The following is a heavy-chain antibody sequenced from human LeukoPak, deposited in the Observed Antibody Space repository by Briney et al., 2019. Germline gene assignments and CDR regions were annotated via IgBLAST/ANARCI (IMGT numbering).Heavy chain of an antibody. CDR1: GFTFSGYW. J-gene: IGHJ5*02. V-gene: IGHV3-74*01. Sequence: GGSLRLSCAASGFTFSGYWMHWVRQAPGKGLVWVSRIKSDGSATFYADSVKGRFTISRDNAKSTLYLQINSLRAEDTAVYYCTRSDWFDPWGQGTLVTVSP. CDR2: IKSDGSAT. CDR3: TRSDWFDP.